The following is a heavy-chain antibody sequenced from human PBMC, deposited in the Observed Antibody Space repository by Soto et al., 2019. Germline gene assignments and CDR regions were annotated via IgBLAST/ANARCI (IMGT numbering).Heavy chain of an antibody. J-gene: IGHJ6*02. D-gene: IGHD3-9*01. V-gene: IGHV3-53*02. CDR2: IYSGGST. Sequence: EVQLVETGGGLIQPGGSLRLSCAASGFTVSSNYMSWVRQAPGKGLEWVSVIYSGGSTYYADSAKGRFTISRDNSKNTLYLQMNSLRAEDTDVYYCARDRLRCFDRSYYYYYGMDVWGQGNTVTVAS. CDR3: ARDRLRCFDRSYYYYYGMDV. CDR1: GFTVSSNY.